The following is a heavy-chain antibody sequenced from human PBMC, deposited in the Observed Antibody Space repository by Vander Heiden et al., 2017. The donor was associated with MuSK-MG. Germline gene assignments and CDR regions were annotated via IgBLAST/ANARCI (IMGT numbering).Heavy chain of an antibody. J-gene: IGHJ6*02. D-gene: IGHD2-15*01. V-gene: IGHV4-39*01. Sequence: QLQLQESGPGLVKPSETLSLTCTVSGGSISSSSYYWGWIRQPPGKGLEWIGTIYYRGSTDDNPSLKSRVTIAGDTSKNQLSMKMRSVTAADTAVDYCARKKDIVDVWGQGTTVTVYS. CDR1: GGSISSSSYY. CDR3: ARKKDIVDV. CDR2: IYYRGST.